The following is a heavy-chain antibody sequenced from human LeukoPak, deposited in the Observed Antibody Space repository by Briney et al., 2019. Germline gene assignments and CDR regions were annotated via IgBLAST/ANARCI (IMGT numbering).Heavy chain of an antibody. CDR1: GFTFSSYG. Sequence: GGSLRLSCAASGFTFSSYGMHWVRQAPGKGLEWVAVIWYDGSNKYYADSVKGRFTISRDNSKNTLYLQMNSLRAEDTAVYYCARDSRGELPIDYWGQGTLVTVSS. D-gene: IGHD1-26*01. CDR2: IWYDGSNK. V-gene: IGHV3-30*19. J-gene: IGHJ4*02. CDR3: ARDSRGELPIDY.